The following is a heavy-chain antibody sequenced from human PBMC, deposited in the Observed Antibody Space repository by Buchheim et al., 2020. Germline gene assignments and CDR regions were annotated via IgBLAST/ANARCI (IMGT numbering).Heavy chain of an antibody. Sequence: QVQLQESGPGLVKPSQTLSLTCTVSGGSISSGGYYWSWIRQHPGKGLEWIGYIYYSGSTYYDPSLKSRVTISVDTSKNQFSLKLSSVTAADTAVYYCARVNLLLWFGEFGPSWFDPWGQGTL. CDR3: ARVNLLLWFGEFGPSWFDP. D-gene: IGHD3-10*01. CDR1: GGSISSGGYY. CDR2: IYYSGST. J-gene: IGHJ5*02. V-gene: IGHV4-31*03.